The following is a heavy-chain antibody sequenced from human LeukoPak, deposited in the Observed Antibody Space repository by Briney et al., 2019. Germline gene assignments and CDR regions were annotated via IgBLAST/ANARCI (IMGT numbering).Heavy chain of an antibody. D-gene: IGHD2-8*01. V-gene: IGHV3-33*07. CDR1: GFTFNRCW. Sequence: GGSLRLSCVVSGFTFNRCWMNWVRQAPGKGLEWVADIWFDGKNEHFADSVKGRFTISRDNSKNTMYLQINSLRAEDTAVYYCARDRHCANGVCHSPPGMDVWGQGTTVTVSS. CDR3: ARDRHCANGVCHSPPGMDV. CDR2: IWFDGKNE. J-gene: IGHJ6*02.